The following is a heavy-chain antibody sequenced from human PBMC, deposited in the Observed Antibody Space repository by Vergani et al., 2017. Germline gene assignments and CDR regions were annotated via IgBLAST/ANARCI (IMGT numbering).Heavy chain of an antibody. D-gene: IGHD3-9*01. J-gene: IGHJ3*02. CDR2: IYTSGST. CDR1: GGSISSGSYY. V-gene: IGHV4-61*02. Sequence: QVQLQESGPGLVKPSQTLSLTCTVSGGSISSGSYYWSWIRQPAGKGLEWIGRIYTSGSTNYNPSLKSRVTISVDTSKNQFSLKLSSVTAADTAVYYCAKTYYEILTGYPLPFDIWGQGTMVTVSS. CDR3: AKTYYEILTGYPLPFDI.